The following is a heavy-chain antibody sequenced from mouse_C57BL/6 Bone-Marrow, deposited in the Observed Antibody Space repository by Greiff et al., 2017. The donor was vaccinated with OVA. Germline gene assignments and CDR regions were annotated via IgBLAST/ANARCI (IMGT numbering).Heavy chain of an antibody. CDR3: ARRGWLLRDWYFDD. J-gene: IGHJ1*03. Sequence: QVQLQQPGAELVMPGASVKLSCKASGYTFTSYWMHWVKQRPGQGLEWIGEIDPSDSYTNYNQKFKGKSTLTVDKSSSTAYMQLSSLTSEDSAVYYCARRGWLLRDWYFDDWGTGTTVTVSS. V-gene: IGHV1-69*01. D-gene: IGHD2-3*01. CDR1: GYTFTSYW. CDR2: IDPSDSYT.